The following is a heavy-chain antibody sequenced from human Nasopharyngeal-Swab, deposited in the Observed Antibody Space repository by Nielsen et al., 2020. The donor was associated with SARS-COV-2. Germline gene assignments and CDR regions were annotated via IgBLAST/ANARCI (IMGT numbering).Heavy chain of an antibody. CDR3: ARDRRDVDNQ. CDR2: SASDDNT. CDR1: GYTFSSYA. Sequence: GESLKISCAASGYTFSSYAMNWVRQAPGKGLEWVSTSASDDNTFYADSVKGRFTISRDSSKNTLYLQMNSLRVEDTALYYCARDRRDVDNQWGQGTLVTVSS. J-gene: IGHJ4*02. V-gene: IGHV3-23*01. D-gene: IGHD5-24*01.